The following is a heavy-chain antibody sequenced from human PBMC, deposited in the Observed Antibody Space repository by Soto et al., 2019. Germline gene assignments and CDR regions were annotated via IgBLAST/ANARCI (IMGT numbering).Heavy chain of an antibody. CDR1: GYTFTSYG. J-gene: IGHJ4*02. V-gene: IGHV1-18*01. CDR2: ISAYNGNT. Sequence: QVQLVQSGAEVKKPGASVKVSCKASGYTFTSYGISWVRQAPGQGLEWMGWISAYNGNTNYAQKPQRTLTMTTHTSTSTAYMELRSLRSADPAVYYCARSLSGYITHFDYWGQGTLVTVSS. D-gene: IGHD3-22*01. CDR3: ARSLSGYITHFDY.